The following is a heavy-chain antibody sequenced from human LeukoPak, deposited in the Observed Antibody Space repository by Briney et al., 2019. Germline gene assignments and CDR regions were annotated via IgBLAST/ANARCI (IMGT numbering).Heavy chain of an antibody. CDR3: AKDHVTWGNRYFDH. Sequence: GGSLRLSCAASGFTFSTYGMHWVRQAPGKGLEGVAFIVHDATKIYYADSVQGRFTISRDNSKNTLYLEMNSLSGEDTALYYCAKDHVTWGNRYFDHWGQGTLGTVSS. V-gene: IGHV3-30*02. J-gene: IGHJ4*02. CDR2: IVHDATKI. D-gene: IGHD3-16*01. CDR1: GFTFSTYG.